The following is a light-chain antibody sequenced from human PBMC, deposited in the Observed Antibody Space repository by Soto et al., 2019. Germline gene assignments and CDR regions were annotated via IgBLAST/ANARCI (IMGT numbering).Light chain of an antibody. J-gene: IGKJ5*01. CDR2: GAS. V-gene: IGKV3-15*01. CDR3: QQYNYRPPA. CDR1: QSVSGN. Sequence: EIVMTQSPATLSVSPGERAALSCRASQSVSGNLAWYQQTPGQAPRLLIYGASTRATGIPARFSGSGFGTEFTLTISSLKSEDLEVYYCQQYNYRPPAFGQGTRLEIK.